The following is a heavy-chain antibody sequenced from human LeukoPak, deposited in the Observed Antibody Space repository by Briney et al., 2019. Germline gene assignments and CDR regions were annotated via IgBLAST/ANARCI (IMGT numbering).Heavy chain of an antibody. CDR3: ARDRFDDSSPFY. V-gene: IGHV3-21*01. J-gene: IGHJ4*02. D-gene: IGHD3-22*01. Sequence: PGGSLRLSCAASGLTFSSYSMNWVRQAPGKRLEWVSSISSSSSYIYYADSVKGRFTISRDNAKNSLYLQMNSLRAEDTAVYYCARDRFDDSSPFYWGQGTLVTVSS. CDR2: ISSSSSYI. CDR1: GLTFSSYS.